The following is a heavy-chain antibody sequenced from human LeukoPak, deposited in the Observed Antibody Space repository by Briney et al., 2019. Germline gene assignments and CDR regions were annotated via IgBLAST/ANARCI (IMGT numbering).Heavy chain of an antibody. CDR1: GFTVTSNY. D-gene: IGHD3-16*01. J-gene: IGHJ4*02. CDR3: ARRGEPIDY. Sequence: GGSLRLSRAASGFTVTSNYMSWVRQAPGKGLEWVSVIYSGGSTFYADSVKGRLTISRDNSKNTLYLQMNSLRAEDTAVYYCARRGEPIDYWGQGTLVTVSS. CDR2: IYSGGST. V-gene: IGHV3-66*02.